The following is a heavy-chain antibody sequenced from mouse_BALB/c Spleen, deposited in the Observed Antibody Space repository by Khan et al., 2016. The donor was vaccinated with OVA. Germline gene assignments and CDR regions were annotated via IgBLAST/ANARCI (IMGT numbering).Heavy chain of an antibody. CDR2: INTHSGVP. J-gene: IGHJ4*01. CDR3: ARGGADLYRNDGGAMEN. D-gene: IGHD2-12*01. V-gene: IGHV9-4*02. Sequence: QIQLVQSGPELKKPGETVRISCKASGYTFTTAGMQWVQKMPGKGLKWIGWINTHSGVPKYAEDFKGRFAFSLETSASTVYLQITNLKNEDTGKNFCARGGADLYRNDGGAMENWGKGTSVTVSS. CDR1: GYTFTTAG.